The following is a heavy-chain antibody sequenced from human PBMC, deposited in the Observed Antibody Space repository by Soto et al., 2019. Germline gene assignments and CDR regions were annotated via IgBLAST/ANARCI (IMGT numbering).Heavy chain of an antibody. CDR3: AKEKFRRGPSPMYAMDL. Sequence: PGESLKISCKGSGYSFTSYWISWVRQMPGKGLEWMGRIDPSDSYTNYSPSFQGHVTISADKSISTAYLQWNSLRGEDTAVYYCAKEKFRRGPSPMYAMDLWGQGTTVTVSS. CDR1: GYSFTSYW. J-gene: IGHJ6*02. V-gene: IGHV5-10-1*01. CDR2: IDPSDSYT. D-gene: IGHD5-12*01.